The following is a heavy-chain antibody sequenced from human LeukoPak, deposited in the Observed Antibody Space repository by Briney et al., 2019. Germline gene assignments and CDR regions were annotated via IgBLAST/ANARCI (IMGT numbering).Heavy chain of an antibody. CDR3: ARDFYNTLTCCDL. V-gene: IGHV1-18*01. D-gene: IGHD1-14*01. Sequence: ASVTVSCKASGYTFTSYGISWVRQAPGQGLEWMGWISGYNGKTNYAHKVQGRDSMTTDTSKSTAFLEVRSMRTDDTDVYYCARDFYNTLTCCDLWGRGTLVTVSS. CDR1: GYTFTSYG. J-gene: IGHJ2*01. CDR2: ISGYNGKT.